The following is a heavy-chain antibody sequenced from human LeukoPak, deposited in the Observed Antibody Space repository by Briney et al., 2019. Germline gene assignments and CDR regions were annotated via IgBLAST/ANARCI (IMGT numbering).Heavy chain of an antibody. CDR3: EKDQRPDSGSDIDS. Sequence: PGGSLRLSCAASGFSFITYSLNWVRQAPRTGLEWVSLIYPGGDTTYYADSVKGRFTISRDNSKNTLYLQMYSLRAEDTAVYYCEKDQRPDSGSDIDSWGRGTLVIVSS. CDR1: GFSFITYS. CDR2: IYPGGDTT. J-gene: IGHJ4*02. D-gene: IGHD5-12*01. V-gene: IGHV3-23*03.